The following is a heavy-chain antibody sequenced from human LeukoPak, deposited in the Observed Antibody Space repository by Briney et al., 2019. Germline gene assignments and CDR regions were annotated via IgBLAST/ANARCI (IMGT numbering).Heavy chain of an antibody. J-gene: IGHJ4*02. D-gene: IGHD6-19*01. CDR2: IYYSGST. CDR3: ARESIAVAGFDY. CDR1: GGSISSYY. Sequence: PSETLSLTCTVSGGSISSYYWTWIRQPPGKGLEWIGYIYYSGSTSYNPSLMSRATISIDTSKNQFSLILSSVTAADTAVYYCARESIAVAGFDYWGQGALVTVSS. V-gene: IGHV4-59*01.